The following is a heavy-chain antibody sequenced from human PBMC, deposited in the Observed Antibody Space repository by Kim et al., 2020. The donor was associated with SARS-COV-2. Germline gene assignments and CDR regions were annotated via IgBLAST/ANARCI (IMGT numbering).Heavy chain of an antibody. Sequence: SVKVSCKASGGTFSSYAISWVRQAPGQGLEWMGGIIPIFGTANYAQKFQGRVTITADESTSTAYMELSSLRSEDTAVYYCARSYSYGSGSYGVWFDPWGQGTLVTVSS. V-gene: IGHV1-69*13. J-gene: IGHJ5*02. CDR2: IIPIFGTA. CDR1: GGTFSSYA. D-gene: IGHD3-10*01. CDR3: ARSYSYGSGSYGVWFDP.